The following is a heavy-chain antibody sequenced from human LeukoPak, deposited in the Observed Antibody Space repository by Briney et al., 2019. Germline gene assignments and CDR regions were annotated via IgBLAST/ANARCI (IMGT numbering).Heavy chain of an antibody. J-gene: IGHJ5*02. CDR2: ISAYNGNT. D-gene: IGHD3-10*01. CDR1: GYTFTSYG. Sequence: VSVKVSCKASGYTFTSYGISWVRQAPGQGLEWMGWISAYNGNTNYAQKLQGRVTMTTDTSTSTAYMELRSLRSDDTAVYYCARDYYGSGSLNWFDPWGQGTLVTVSS. V-gene: IGHV1-18*04. CDR3: ARDYYGSGSLNWFDP.